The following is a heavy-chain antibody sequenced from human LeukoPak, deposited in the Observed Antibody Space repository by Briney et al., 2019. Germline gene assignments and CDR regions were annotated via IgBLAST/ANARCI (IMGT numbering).Heavy chain of an antibody. J-gene: IGHJ4*02. CDR1: GFTFSSYA. Sequence: PGGSLRLSCAASGFTFSSYAMSWVRQAPGKGLEWVSAISGSGGSTYYADSVKGRFTISRDNSKNTLCLQMNSLRAEDTAVYYCAKHYGGTSGSYPFDYWGQGTLVTVSS. V-gene: IGHV3-23*01. CDR2: ISGSGGST. D-gene: IGHD1-26*01. CDR3: AKHYGGTSGSYPFDY.